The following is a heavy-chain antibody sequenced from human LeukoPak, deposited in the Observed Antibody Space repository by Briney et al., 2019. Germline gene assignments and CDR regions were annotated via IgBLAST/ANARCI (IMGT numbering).Heavy chain of an antibody. D-gene: IGHD4-17*01. J-gene: IGHJ4*02. CDR2: ISDSGGST. V-gene: IGHV3-23*01. Sequence: PGGSLRLSCAASGFRFSNYAMSWVRQAPGKGLEWVSAISDSGGSTYYADSVKGRFTISRDNSKNTLYVQMNSLRVEDTAVYYCAKIAPWGAVTTTDGFDYWGQGTLVTVSP. CDR1: GFRFSNYA. CDR3: AKIAPWGAVTTTDGFDY.